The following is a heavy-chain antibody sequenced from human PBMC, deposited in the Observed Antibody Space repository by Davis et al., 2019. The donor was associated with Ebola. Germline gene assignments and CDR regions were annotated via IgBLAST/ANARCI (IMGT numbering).Heavy chain of an antibody. CDR3: ARGNGDYLRLDS. CDR1: GGSFSGYY. D-gene: IGHD4-17*01. Sequence: MPSETLSLTCAVYGGSFSGYYWSWIRQPPGKGLEWIGEINHSGSTNYNPSLKSRVTISVDTSKNQFSLKLSSVTAADTAVYYCARGNGDYLRLDSCGQGTLVTVSS. CDR2: INHSGST. J-gene: IGHJ4*02. V-gene: IGHV4-34*01.